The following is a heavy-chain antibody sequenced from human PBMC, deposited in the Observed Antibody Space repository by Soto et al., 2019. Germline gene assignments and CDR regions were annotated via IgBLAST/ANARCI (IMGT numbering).Heavy chain of an antibody. J-gene: IGHJ3*02. Sequence: ASVKVSCKASGYTFTSYAMHWVRQAPGQRLEWMGWINAGNGNTKYSQKFQGRVTITRDTSASTAYMELSSLRSEDTAVYYCARGIAVAGTGAFDIWGQGTMVTVSS. CDR2: INAGNGNT. CDR1: GYTFTSYA. D-gene: IGHD6-19*01. V-gene: IGHV1-3*01. CDR3: ARGIAVAGTGAFDI.